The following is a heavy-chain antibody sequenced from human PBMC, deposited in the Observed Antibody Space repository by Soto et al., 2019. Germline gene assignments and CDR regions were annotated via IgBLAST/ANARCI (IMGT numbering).Heavy chain of an antibody. D-gene: IGHD5-12*01. CDR2: INAGNGNT. Sequence: QVQLVQSGAEVKKPGASVKVSCKASGYTFTSYAMHWVRQAPGQRLEWMGWINAGNGNTKYSQKFQGRVTITRGTSASTAYMELSSLRSEDTAVYYCARDRRWLRLRDYWGQGTLVTVSS. J-gene: IGHJ4*02. V-gene: IGHV1-3*01. CDR1: GYTFTSYA. CDR3: ARDRRWLRLRDY.